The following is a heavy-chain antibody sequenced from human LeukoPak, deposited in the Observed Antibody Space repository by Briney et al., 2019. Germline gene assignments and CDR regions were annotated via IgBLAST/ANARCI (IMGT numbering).Heavy chain of an antibody. V-gene: IGHV1-18*04. CDR3: ARGDYYDSSGYYSKLGRYYYYYMDV. D-gene: IGHD3-22*01. J-gene: IGHJ6*03. Sequence: GASVKLSCTASGYTFTRYYMHWVRQAPGQGLEWMGWISAYNGNTNYAQKLQGRVTMTTDTSTSTAYMELRSLRSEDTAVYYCARGDYYDSSGYYSKLGRYYYYYMDVWGKGTTVTVSS. CDR1: GYTFTRYY. CDR2: ISAYNGNT.